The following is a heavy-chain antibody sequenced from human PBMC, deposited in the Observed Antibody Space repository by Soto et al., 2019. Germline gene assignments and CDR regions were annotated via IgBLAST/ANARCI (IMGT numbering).Heavy chain of an antibody. Sequence: PETPSLTXAVYGGSFSGYYWSWIRQPPGKGLEWIGEINHSGSTNYNPSLKSRVTISVDTSKNQFSLKLSSVIAADTAVYYCARVKRSSFWDLFFDYWGQGTLVTVSS. CDR2: INHSGST. J-gene: IGHJ4*02. CDR3: ARVKRSSFWDLFFDY. CDR1: GGSFSGYY. D-gene: IGHD6-6*01. V-gene: IGHV4-34*01.